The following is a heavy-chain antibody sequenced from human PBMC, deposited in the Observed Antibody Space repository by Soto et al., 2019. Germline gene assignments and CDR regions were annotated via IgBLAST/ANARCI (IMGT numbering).Heavy chain of an antibody. CDR1: GFTFGDYT. Sequence: GGSLRLSCTGSGFTFGDYTMTWVRQAPGKGLEWVGFIRSKGYGGTTESAASVKGRFVISRDDSKSIAYLQMSSLKTEDTAVYYCTRSYFHSSGWVSGSIAVHWRQGTLVTVYS. D-gene: IGHD3-22*01. J-gene: IGHJ4*02. CDR2: IRSKGYGGTT. CDR3: TRSYFHSSGWVSGSIAVH. V-gene: IGHV3-49*04.